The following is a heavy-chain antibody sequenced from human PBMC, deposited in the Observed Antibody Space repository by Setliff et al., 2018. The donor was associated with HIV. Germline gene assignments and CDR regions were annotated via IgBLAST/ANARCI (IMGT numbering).Heavy chain of an antibody. CDR1: GGSFTAYY. V-gene: IGHV4-34*01. CDR3: ARGATLLPGYSDRWEYFYMDV. Sequence: SETLSLTCAVYGGSFTAYYWTWIRQPPGKGLEWIGEIHHGGSTHYNPPLKSRATISVDTSKNQFSLRLNSVTAADTAVYYCARGATLLPGYSDRWEYFYMDVWGKGTTVTVSS. CDR2: IHHGGST. D-gene: IGHD5-12*01. J-gene: IGHJ6*03.